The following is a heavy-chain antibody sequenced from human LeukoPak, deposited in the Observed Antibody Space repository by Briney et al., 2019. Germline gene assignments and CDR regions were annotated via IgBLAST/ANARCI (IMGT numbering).Heavy chain of an antibody. J-gene: IGHJ4*02. CDR3: ARARYSSGWYTVNYFDY. CDR1: GGSINSYY. D-gene: IGHD6-19*01. V-gene: IGHV4-59*01. CDR2: IYYSGST. Sequence: RTSETLSLTCTVSGGSINSYYWSWIRQPPGKGLEWIGYIYYSGSTNYNPSLKSRVTISVDTSKNQFSLKLSSVTAADTAVYYCARARYSSGWYTVNYFDYWGQGTLVTVSS.